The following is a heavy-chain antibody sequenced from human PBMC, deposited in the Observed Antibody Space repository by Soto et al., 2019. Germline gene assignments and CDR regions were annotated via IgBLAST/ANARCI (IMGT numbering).Heavy chain of an antibody. CDR3: ATDCSADNCYSN. CDR2: IWYDGSNK. V-gene: IGHV3-33*07. J-gene: IGHJ4*02. D-gene: IGHD2-15*01. Sequence: LRLSCAASGFTFSRYGMYWVRQAPGKGLEWVALIWYDGSNKYYADSVKGRFTISRDNSKNTLYLQLSSLRAEDTAMYYCATDCSADNCYSNWGQGTLVTVSS. CDR1: GFTFSRYG.